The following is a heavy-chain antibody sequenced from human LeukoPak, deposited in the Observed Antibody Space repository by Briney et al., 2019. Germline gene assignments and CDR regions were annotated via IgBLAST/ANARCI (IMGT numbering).Heavy chain of an antibody. J-gene: IGHJ4*02. CDR1: GFTFSSYW. CDR2: IRNDGSTT. V-gene: IGHV3-74*01. Sequence: GGSLRLSCAASGFTFSSYWMHWVRQPPGKGLVWVSRIRNDGSTTTYADSVKGRFTVSRDNAKNTLYLQMNSLRAEDTAVYYCARERKYDSNFDYWGQGTLVTVSS. D-gene: IGHD1-1*01. CDR3: ARERKYDSNFDY.